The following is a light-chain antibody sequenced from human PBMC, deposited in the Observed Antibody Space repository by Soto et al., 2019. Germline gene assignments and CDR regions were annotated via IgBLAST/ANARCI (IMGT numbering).Light chain of an antibody. Sequence: EMVMPQSPAILSVSPGESATLSCRASQSVNSNYLAWYQQHPGQPPRLLIYGISTRATGIPARFSGSGSGTEFSLTISSLQSEDFAVYYCQQYSNWPGTFGQGTKVDIK. V-gene: IGKV3-15*01. CDR2: GIS. CDR1: QSVNSN. J-gene: IGKJ1*01. CDR3: QQYSNWPGT.